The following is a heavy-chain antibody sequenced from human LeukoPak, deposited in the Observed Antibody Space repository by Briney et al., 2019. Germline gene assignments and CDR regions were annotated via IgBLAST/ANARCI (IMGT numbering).Heavy chain of an antibody. CDR2: IYYTGST. CDR1: GDSISSYY. CDR3: ARDNSNWFGP. D-gene: IGHD4-23*01. J-gene: IGHJ5*02. V-gene: IGHV4-59*01. Sequence: SETLSLTCTVSGDSISSYYWSWIRQPPGKGLEYIGYIYYTGSTNYSPSLKSRVTISVDTSRNQFSLRLYSVTAADTAVYYCARDNSNWFGPWGQGTLVTVSS.